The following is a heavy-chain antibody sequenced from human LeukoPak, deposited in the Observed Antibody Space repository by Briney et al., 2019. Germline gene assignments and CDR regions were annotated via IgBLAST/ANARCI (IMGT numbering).Heavy chain of an antibody. CDR2: INPNSGGT. Sequence: VASVKVSCKASGYIFSVYYMHWVRQAPGQGPEWMGWINPNSGGTNYAQKFQGRVTMTGDTSSSTASMELSGLRSDDTAVYYCARDLAAGAYDSWGQGTLVTVSS. V-gene: IGHV1-2*02. J-gene: IGHJ4*02. D-gene: IGHD2-15*01. CDR3: ARDLAAGAYDS. CDR1: GYIFSVYY.